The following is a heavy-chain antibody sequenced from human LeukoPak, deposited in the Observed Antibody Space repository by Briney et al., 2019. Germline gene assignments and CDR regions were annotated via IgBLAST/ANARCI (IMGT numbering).Heavy chain of an antibody. D-gene: IGHD3-10*01. CDR2: IKQDGSEK. CDR3: ARAITMVRGVIRGLDY. CDR1: GFTFSSYR. J-gene: IGHJ4*02. Sequence: GGSLRLSCAASGFTFSSYRMSWVRQAPGKGLEWVANIKQDGSEKYYVDSVKGRFTISRDNAKNSLYLQMNSLRAEDTAVYYCARAITMVRGVIRGLDYWGQGTLVTVSS. V-gene: IGHV3-7*04.